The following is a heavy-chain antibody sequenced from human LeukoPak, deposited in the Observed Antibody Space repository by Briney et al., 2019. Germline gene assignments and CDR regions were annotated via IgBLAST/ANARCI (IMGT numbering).Heavy chain of an antibody. CDR3: ARRGLQWADDSLGYYYYMDV. Sequence: SETLSLTCTVSDDSMRGGYYWSWIRQPPGKGLEWIGEINHSGSTNYNPSLKSRVTISVDTSKNQFSLKLSSVTAADTAVYYCARRGLQWADDSLGYYYYMDVWGKGTTVTISS. J-gene: IGHJ6*03. CDR1: DDSMRGGYY. V-gene: IGHV4-34*01. CDR2: INHSGST. D-gene: IGHD3-9*01.